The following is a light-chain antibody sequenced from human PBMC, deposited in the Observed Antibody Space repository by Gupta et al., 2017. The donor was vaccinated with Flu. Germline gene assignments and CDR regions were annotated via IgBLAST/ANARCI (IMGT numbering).Light chain of an antibody. CDR2: DAS. Sequence: DIQMTQSPSSLSATIGDRVTITCQASHPISNCLNWYQQKPGKAPNLLIADASKVEKGVPSRFSGSGSGTDFIFTISSRHPEDVAKYYCQQYKNVPFSFGQGTNLEIK. V-gene: IGKV1-33*01. CDR3: QQYKNVPFS. J-gene: IGKJ2*01. CDR1: HPISNC.